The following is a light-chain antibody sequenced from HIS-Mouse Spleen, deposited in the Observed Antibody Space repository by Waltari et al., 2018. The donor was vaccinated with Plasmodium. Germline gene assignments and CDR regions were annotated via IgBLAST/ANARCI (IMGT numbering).Light chain of an antibody. CDR2: EAS. CDR3: QQYDNLPYT. CDR1: QDISNY. J-gene: IGKJ2*01. V-gene: IGKV1-33*01. Sequence: DIQMTQSPSSLSASVGDRVTITCQASQDISNYLNWYQQKPGKAPKLLFYEASNLETGVPSRFSGSGSGTDFTFTISSLQPEDIATYYCQQYDNLPYTFGQGTKLEIK.